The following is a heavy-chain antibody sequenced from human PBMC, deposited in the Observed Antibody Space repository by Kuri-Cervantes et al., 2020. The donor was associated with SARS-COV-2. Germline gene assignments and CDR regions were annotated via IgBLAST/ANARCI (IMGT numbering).Heavy chain of an antibody. Sequence: GGSLRLSCAASGFTFSSYAMSWVRQAPGKGLEWVSAISGSSSYIYYADSVKGRFTISRDNAKNSLYLQMNSLRAEDTAVYYCARVGPGDIVATIQGWPFDYWGQGTLVTVSS. D-gene: IGHD5-12*01. CDR3: ARVGPGDIVATIQGWPFDY. CDR1: GFTFSSYA. J-gene: IGHJ4*02. V-gene: IGHV3-21*01. CDR2: ISGSSSYI.